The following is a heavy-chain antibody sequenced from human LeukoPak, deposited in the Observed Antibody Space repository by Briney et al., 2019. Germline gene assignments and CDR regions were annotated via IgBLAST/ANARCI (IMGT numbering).Heavy chain of an antibody. Sequence: KPSETLSLTCAVYGGSFSGHYWSWLRQPPGKGLEWIGEINHSGSTNYNPSLKSRVTISVDTSKNQFSLKLSSVTAADTAVYYCARGNYRGYFDYWGQGTLVTVSS. CDR1: GGSFSGHY. V-gene: IGHV4-34*01. J-gene: IGHJ4*02. CDR2: INHSGST. D-gene: IGHD1-7*01. CDR3: ARGNYRGYFDY.